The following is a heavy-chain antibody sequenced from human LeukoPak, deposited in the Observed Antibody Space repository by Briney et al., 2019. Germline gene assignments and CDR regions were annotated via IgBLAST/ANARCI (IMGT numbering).Heavy chain of an antibody. D-gene: IGHD3-10*01. CDR1: GFTFSSYG. V-gene: IGHV3-33*01. CDR3: ARGRSGSYYQYYFDY. Sequence: GGSLRLSCAASGFTFSSYGMHWVRQAPGKGLEWVAVIWYDGSNKYYADSVKGRFTISRDNSKNTLYLQMNSLRAEDTAVYYCARGRSGSYYQYYFDYWGQGTLVTVSS. CDR2: IWYDGSNK. J-gene: IGHJ4*02.